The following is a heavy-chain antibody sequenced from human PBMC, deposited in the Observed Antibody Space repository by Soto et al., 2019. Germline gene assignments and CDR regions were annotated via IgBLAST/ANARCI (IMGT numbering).Heavy chain of an antibody. Sequence: SETLSLTCAVYGGSFSGYYWSWIRQPPGKGLEWIGEINHSGSTNYNPSLKSRVTISVDTSKNQFSLKLSSVTAADTAVYYCARGTDTVTHYWGQGTLVTVSS. CDR2: INHSGST. CDR1: GGSFSGYY. CDR3: ARGTDTVTHY. D-gene: IGHD4-17*01. V-gene: IGHV4-34*01. J-gene: IGHJ4*02.